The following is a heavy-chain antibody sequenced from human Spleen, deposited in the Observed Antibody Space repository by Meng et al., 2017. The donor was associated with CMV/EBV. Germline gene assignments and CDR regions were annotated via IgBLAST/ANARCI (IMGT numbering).Heavy chain of an antibody. CDR3: ARDQYCTSTSCRFGHYFDY. CDR2: IYHSGST. V-gene: IGHV4-38-2*02. CDR1: GYSISSGYY. D-gene: IGHD2-2*01. J-gene: IGHJ4*02. Sequence: GSLRLSCTVSGYSISSGYYWGWIRQPPGKGLEWIGSIYHSGSTYYNPSLKSRVTISVDTSKNQFSLKLSSVTAADTAVYYCARDQYCTSTSCRFGHYFDYWGQGTLVTVSS.